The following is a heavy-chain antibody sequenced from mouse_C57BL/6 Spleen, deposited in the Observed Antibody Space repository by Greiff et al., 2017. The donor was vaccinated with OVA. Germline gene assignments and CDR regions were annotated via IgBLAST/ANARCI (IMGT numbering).Heavy chain of an antibody. D-gene: IGHD2-1*01. Sequence: VQLQQSGAELVKPGASVKMSCKASGYTFTSYWITWVKQRPGQGLEWIGDIYPGSGSTNYNEKFKSKATLTVDTSSSTAYMQLSSLTSEDSAVYYYAQEGEMVNWFAYWGQGTLVTVSA. J-gene: IGHJ3*01. V-gene: IGHV1-55*01. CDR2: IYPGSGST. CDR3: AQEGEMVNWFAY. CDR1: GYTFTSYW.